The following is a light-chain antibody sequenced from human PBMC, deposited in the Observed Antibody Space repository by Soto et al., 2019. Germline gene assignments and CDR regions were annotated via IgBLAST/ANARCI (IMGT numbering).Light chain of an antibody. J-gene: IGKJ2*01. V-gene: IGKV2-30*02. CDR3: MQGTHWPPYT. Sequence: DVLMTQSPLSLPVNLGEPAAISCRSSQSLVHRDGNTYLSWFHQRPGQSPRRLMFYVSKRDFGIPDRFSGSGSFSDFTLIISAVKTEDGEMYYCMQGTHWPPYTFGQGTNLE. CDR2: YVS. CDR1: QSLVHRDGNTY.